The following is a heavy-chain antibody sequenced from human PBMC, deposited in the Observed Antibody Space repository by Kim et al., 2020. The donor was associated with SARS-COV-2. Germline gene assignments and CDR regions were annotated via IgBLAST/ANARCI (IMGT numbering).Heavy chain of an antibody. D-gene: IGHD1-1*01. Sequence: SPALKSRITMSVDTSKNPFSLALSSVTAADTAVYYCARDQFIQKLETWFDSWGQGTLVTVSS. J-gene: IGHJ5*01. V-gene: IGHV4-4*06. CDR3: ARDQFIQKLETWFDS.